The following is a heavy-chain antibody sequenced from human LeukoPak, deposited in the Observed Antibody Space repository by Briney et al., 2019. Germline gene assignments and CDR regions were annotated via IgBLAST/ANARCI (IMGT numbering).Heavy chain of an antibody. Sequence: SETLSLTCTVSGGSISSSSYYWGWIRQPPGKGLEWIGSIYYSGSTNYNPSLKSRVTISVDTSKNQFSLKLSSVTAADTAVYYCARLSQTIFGVVDWGQGTLVTVSS. J-gene: IGHJ4*02. CDR2: IYYSGST. CDR1: GGSISSSSYY. V-gene: IGHV4-39*07. D-gene: IGHD3-3*01. CDR3: ARLSQTIFGVVD.